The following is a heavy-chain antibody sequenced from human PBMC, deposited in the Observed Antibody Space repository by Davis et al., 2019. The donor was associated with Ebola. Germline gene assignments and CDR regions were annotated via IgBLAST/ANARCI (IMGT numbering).Heavy chain of an antibody. CDR2: IKQDGSEK. D-gene: IGHD2-8*02. CDR3: AKDPGGHTGESDY. J-gene: IGHJ4*02. V-gene: IGHV3-7*01. Sequence: GESLKISCAASGFTFSSYWMSWVRQAPGEGLEWVANIKQDGSEKYYVDSVKGRFTVSRDNSKNTLYLQMNSLRPEDTAIYYCAKDPGGHTGESDYWGQGTLVIVSS. CDR1: GFTFSSYW.